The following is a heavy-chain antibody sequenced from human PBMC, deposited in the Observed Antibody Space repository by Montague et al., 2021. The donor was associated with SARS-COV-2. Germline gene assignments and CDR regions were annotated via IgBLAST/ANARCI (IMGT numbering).Heavy chain of an antibody. V-gene: IGHV4-4*02. CDR3: ATLPSSITIFGVVQGYYFDD. CDR1: GDSISTDNW. Sequence: SETLSLTCVVSGDSISTDNWWTWVRLPPGKGLEWVGEIYHTGSTKYKPSLKSRVTISVDTSKNQFSLKLSSVTAADTAVYYCATLPSSITIFGVVQGYYFDDWGQGTPVTVSS. J-gene: IGHJ4*01. D-gene: IGHD3-3*01. CDR2: IYHTGST.